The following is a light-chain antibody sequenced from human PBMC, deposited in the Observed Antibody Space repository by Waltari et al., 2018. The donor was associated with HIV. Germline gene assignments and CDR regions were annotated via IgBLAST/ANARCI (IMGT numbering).Light chain of an antibody. CDR2: EVL. CDR1: SSDIGYFDH. Sequence: QSALTQPPPPSGSPGQSVTIPCTGTSSDIGYFDHVSWYQHQPGEAPKLLIYEVLNRPSGVPHRFSGSKSGNTASLTVSGLQAEDESDYYCSSYGGNSNVIFGGGTKLTVL. J-gene: IGLJ2*01. CDR3: SSYGGNSNVI. V-gene: IGLV2-8*01.